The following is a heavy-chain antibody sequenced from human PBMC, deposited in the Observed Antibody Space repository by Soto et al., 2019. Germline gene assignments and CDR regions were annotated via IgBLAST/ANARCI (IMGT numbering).Heavy chain of an antibody. CDR1: SGSISSSNW. CDR2: IYHSGST. CDR3: ARQYCTNGVCYTGYDY. Sequence: SETLSLTCAVSSGSISSSNWWSWVRQPPGKGLEWIGEIYHSGSTNYNPSLKSRVTISVDKSKNQFSLKLSSVTAADTAVYYCARQYCTNGVCYTGYDYWGQGTLVTVSS. V-gene: IGHV4-4*02. D-gene: IGHD2-8*01. J-gene: IGHJ4*02.